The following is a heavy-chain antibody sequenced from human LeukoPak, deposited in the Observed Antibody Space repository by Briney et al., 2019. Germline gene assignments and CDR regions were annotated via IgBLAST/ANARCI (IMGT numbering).Heavy chain of an antibody. V-gene: IGHV4-59*01. Sequence: PSETLSLTCAVYGGSFSGYYWSWIRQPPGKGLEWIGYIYYSGSTNYNPSLKSRVTISVDTSKNQFSLKLSSVTAADTAVYYCARHEPGYNTSWYFDYWGQGTLVTVSS. D-gene: IGHD6-13*01. CDR1: GGSFSGYY. CDR3: ARHEPGYNTSWYFDY. CDR2: IYYSGST. J-gene: IGHJ4*02.